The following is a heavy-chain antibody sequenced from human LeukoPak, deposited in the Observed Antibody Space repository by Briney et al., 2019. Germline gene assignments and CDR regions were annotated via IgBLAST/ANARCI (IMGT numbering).Heavy chain of an antibody. J-gene: IGHJ6*03. V-gene: IGHV4-4*07. Sequence: SETLSLTCAVYGGSFSGYYWSWIRQPAGKGLEWIGRIYTSGSTNYNPSLKSRVTMSVDTSKNQFSLKLSSVTAADTAVYYCARDLGITIFGVPYYYMDVWGKGTTVTVSS. D-gene: IGHD3-3*01. CDR2: IYTSGST. CDR3: ARDLGITIFGVPYYYMDV. CDR1: GGSFSGYY.